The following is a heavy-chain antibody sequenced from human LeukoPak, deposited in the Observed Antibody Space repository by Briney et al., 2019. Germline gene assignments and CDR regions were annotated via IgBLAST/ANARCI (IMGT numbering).Heavy chain of an antibody. CDR1: GFTFSSYE. CDR3: AREATQDAFDI. V-gene: IGHV3-48*03. Sequence: GGSLRLSCAASGFTFSSYEMNWVRQAPGKGLEWVSYISSSGSTICYADSVKGRFTISRDNAKNSLYLQMNSLRAEDTAVYYCAREATQDAFDIWGQGTMVTVSS. CDR2: ISSSGSTI. D-gene: IGHD5-12*01. J-gene: IGHJ3*02.